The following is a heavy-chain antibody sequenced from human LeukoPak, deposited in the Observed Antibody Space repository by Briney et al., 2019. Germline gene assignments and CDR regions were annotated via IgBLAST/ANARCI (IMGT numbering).Heavy chain of an antibody. D-gene: IGHD6-19*01. Sequence: VASVKVSCKASGYTFISYYMHWVRQAPGQGLEWMGRINPNSGGTNYPQKFQGRVTMTRDTSISTAYMELSRLRSDDTAAYYCATLMGGTDLSDYWGQGTLVTVSS. CDR1: GYTFISYY. CDR2: INPNSGGT. V-gene: IGHV1-2*06. CDR3: ATLMGGTDLSDY. J-gene: IGHJ4*02.